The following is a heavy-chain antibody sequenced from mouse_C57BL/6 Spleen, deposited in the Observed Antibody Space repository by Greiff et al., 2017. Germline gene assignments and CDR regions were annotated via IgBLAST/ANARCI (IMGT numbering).Heavy chain of an antibody. D-gene: IGHD2-2*01. CDR3: ASGYDWFAY. V-gene: IGHV1-42*01. J-gene: IGHJ3*01. CDR2: INPSTGGT. Sequence: VQLQQSGPELVKPGASVKISCKASGYSFTGYYMNWVKQSPEKSLEWIGEINPSTGGTTYNQKFKAKATLTVDKSSSTAYMQLKSLTSEDSAVYYCASGYDWFAYWGQGTLVTVSA. CDR1: GYSFTGYY.